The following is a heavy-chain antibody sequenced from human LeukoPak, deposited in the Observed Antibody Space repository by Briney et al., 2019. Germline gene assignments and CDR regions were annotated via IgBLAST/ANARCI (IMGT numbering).Heavy chain of an antibody. V-gene: IGHV1-18*01. D-gene: IGHD2-2*01. Sequence: GASVKVSCKASGYTFTSYGISWVRQAPGQGLEWMGWISAYNGNTDYAQKLQGRVTMTTDTSTSTAYMELRSLRSDDTAVYYCAREMKLGYCSSTSCSYYFDYWGQGTLVTVSS. CDR3: AREMKLGYCSSTSCSYYFDY. CDR1: GYTFTSYG. J-gene: IGHJ4*02. CDR2: ISAYNGNT.